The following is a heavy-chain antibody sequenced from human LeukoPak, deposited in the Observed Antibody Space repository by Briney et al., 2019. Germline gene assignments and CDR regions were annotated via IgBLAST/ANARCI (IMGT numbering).Heavy chain of an antibody. V-gene: IGHV1-24*01. Sequence: EASVKVSCKVSGYTPTELSMHWVRQAPGKGLEWMGGFDPEDGETIYAQKFQGRVTMTEDTSTDTAYMELSSLRSDDTAVYYCARTGYCSTTTCYDGYYYYYGMDVWGQGTTVTVSS. CDR2: FDPEDGET. J-gene: IGHJ6*02. CDR1: GYTPTELS. D-gene: IGHD2-2*01. CDR3: ARTGYCSTTTCYDGYYYYYGMDV.